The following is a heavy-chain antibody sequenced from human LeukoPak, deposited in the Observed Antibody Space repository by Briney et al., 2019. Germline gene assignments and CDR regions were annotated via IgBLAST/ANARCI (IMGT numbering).Heavy chain of an antibody. V-gene: IGHV3-7*01. CDR3: ARVGYSGWNLEY. Sequence: PGGSLRLSCAASGFTFRSYWMSWVRQAPGKGLEWVANINQGGSVKYYVDSVKGRFTISRDDAENSLYVQMTSLRDEDTAVYYCARVGYSGWNLEYWGQGTLVTVSS. CDR1: GFTFRSYW. J-gene: IGHJ4*02. CDR2: INQGGSVK. D-gene: IGHD5-12*01.